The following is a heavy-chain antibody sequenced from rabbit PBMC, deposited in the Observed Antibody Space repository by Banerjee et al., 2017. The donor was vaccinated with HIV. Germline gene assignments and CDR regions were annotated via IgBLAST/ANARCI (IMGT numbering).Heavy chain of an antibody. Sequence: QSLEESGGDLVKPGASLTLTCTASGFSFSSSYWICWVRQAPGKGLEWIGAIDTGSGSTYYASWAKGRFTISETSSTTVTLQMTSLTAADTATYFCARRGSDWGDDLWGQGTLVTVS. CDR3: ARRGSDWGDDL. V-gene: IGHV1S40*01. CDR1: GFSFSSSYW. J-gene: IGHJ3*01. D-gene: IGHD4-1*01. CDR2: IDTGSGST.